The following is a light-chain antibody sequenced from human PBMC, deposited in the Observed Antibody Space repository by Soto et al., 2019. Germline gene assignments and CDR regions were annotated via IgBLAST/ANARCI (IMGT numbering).Light chain of an antibody. J-gene: IGLJ2*01. CDR1: SSDIGGLFNY. Sequence: QSALTQPASVSGSPGQSITISCTGTSSDIGGLFNYVSWYQQHPGKAPKLLIYDVNVRPSGVSDRFSGSKSGNTASLTISRLQAEDEAAYFCSSYSSDATHVVFGGGTKLTVL. V-gene: IGLV2-14*03. CDR2: DVN. CDR3: SSYSSDATHVV.